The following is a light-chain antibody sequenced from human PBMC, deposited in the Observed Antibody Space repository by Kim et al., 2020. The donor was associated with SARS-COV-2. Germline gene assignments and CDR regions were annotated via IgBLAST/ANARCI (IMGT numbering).Light chain of an antibody. Sequence: SPGESASRACRASQSVSSDLAWYQQRPGQVPRVLIYDVSTRVTGVPARISGSGAGTEFTLTISSLQSEDFAVYYCQQYNNWWTFGQGTKVDIK. CDR1: QSVSSD. CDR2: DVS. V-gene: IGKV3-15*01. J-gene: IGKJ1*01. CDR3: QQYNNWWT.